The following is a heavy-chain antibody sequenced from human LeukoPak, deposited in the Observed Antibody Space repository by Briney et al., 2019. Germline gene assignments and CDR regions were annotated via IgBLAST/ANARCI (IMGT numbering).Heavy chain of an antibody. J-gene: IGHJ4*02. CDR2: MNPNSGNT. V-gene: IGHV1-8*02. Sequence: ASVTVSCKASGYTFSSYGISWVRQAPGQGLEWMGWMNPNSGNTGYAQKFQGRVTMTRNTSISTAYMELSSLRSEDTAVYYCARGLGSGGELWGQGTLVTVSS. CDR3: ARGLGSGGEL. CDR1: GYTFSSYG. D-gene: IGHD6-25*01.